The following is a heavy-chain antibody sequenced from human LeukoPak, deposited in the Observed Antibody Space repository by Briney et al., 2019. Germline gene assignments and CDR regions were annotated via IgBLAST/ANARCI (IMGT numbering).Heavy chain of an antibody. CDR1: GGTFSSYA. D-gene: IGHD3-3*01. Sequence: SVKVSCKASGGTFSSYAISWVRQAPGQGLEWMGGIIPIFGTANYAQKFQGRVTIAADESTSTAYMELSSLRSEDTAVYYCAHDFWRRADYYYYYYMDVWGKGTTVTVSS. J-gene: IGHJ6*03. CDR3: AHDFWRRADYYYYYYMDV. CDR2: IIPIFGTA. V-gene: IGHV1-69*01.